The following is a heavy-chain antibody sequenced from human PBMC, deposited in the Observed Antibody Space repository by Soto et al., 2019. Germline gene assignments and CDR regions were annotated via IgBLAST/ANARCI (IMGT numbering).Heavy chain of an antibody. Sequence: SETLSLTCTVSGGSISSGGYYWSWIRQHPGKGLEWIGYIYYSGSTYYNPSLKSRVTISVDTSKNQFSLKLSSVTAADTAVYYCARVSDYWYGWFDPWGQGTLVTVSS. V-gene: IGHV4-31*03. CDR3: ARVSDYWYGWFDP. CDR1: GGSISSGGYY. CDR2: IYYSGST. J-gene: IGHJ5*02. D-gene: IGHD4-17*01.